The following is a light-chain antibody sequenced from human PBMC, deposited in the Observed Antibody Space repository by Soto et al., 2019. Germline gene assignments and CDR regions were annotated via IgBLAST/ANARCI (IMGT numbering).Light chain of an antibody. Sequence: DIPMTQSPSSLSASVGDRVTITCRASQSISNYLNWYQQKPGKAPKLLIYAASSLQSGVPSRFSGSGSGTDFTLTISCLQPEDFATYSCQQSYTTLFTFGPGTNVDI. J-gene: IGKJ3*01. CDR3: QQSYTTLFT. CDR2: AAS. CDR1: QSISNY. V-gene: IGKV1-39*01.